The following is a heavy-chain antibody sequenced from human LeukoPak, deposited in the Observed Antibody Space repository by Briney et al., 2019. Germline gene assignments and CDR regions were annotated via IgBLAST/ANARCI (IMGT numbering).Heavy chain of an antibody. CDR1: GGSISSGDYY. CDR3: AATGGQQLVYGMDV. V-gene: IGHV4-61*08. D-gene: IGHD6-13*01. J-gene: IGHJ6*02. Sequence: PSETLSLTCTVSGGSISSGDYYWSWIRQPPGKGLEWIGYIYYSGSTNYNPSLKSRVTISVDTSKNQFSLKLSSVTAADTAVYYCAATGGQQLVYGMDVWGQGTTVTVSS. CDR2: IYYSGST.